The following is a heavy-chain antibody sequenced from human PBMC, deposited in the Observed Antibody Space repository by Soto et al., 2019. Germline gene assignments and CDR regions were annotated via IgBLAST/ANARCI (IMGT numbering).Heavy chain of an antibody. V-gene: IGHV1-3*01. CDR1: GATLDTYT. J-gene: IGHJ3*02. Sequence: QVQFVQSGAEVEKPGASVKVSCKASGATLDTYTVHWVRQAPGQGLEWMGWINAGNGDSKTSQKFQGRVSITRDKSASTFYMEMSNLRSEDTAVYYCARMVSSSSFDIWGQETRVTAS. D-gene: IGHD3-10*01. CDR3: ARMVSSSSFDI. CDR2: INAGNGDS.